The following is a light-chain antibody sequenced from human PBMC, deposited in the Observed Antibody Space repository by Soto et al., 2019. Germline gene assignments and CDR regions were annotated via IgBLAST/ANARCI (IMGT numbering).Light chain of an antibody. CDR2: GAS. CDR3: QQYNNWPPTWT. CDR1: QTLGSN. Sequence: DIVMTQSPATLSVSPGDRATLSCRASQTLGSNLAWYQQKPGQAPRLLIYGASTRATGVPARISGSGSGTEFTLTISSLQSEDFEVYYCQQYNNWPPTWTFGQGTKVDIK. V-gene: IGKV3-15*01. J-gene: IGKJ1*01.